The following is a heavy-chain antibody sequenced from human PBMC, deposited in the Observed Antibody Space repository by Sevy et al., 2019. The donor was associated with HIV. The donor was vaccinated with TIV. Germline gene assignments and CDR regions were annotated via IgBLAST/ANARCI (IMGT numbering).Heavy chain of an antibody. V-gene: IGHV3-11*01. CDR3: AGDQSYYGFRSGYYTGWFDS. CDR1: GFTFSHYY. J-gene: IGHJ5*01. D-gene: IGHD3-3*01. CDR2: ISSSGNTI. Sequence: GGSLRLSCAASGFTFSHYYMSWIRQAPGKGLEWVSYISSSGNTIYYTDSVKGRFTISRDNAKNSLYLQMDSLRAEDTAVYYCAGDQSYYGFRSGYYTGWFDSWGQGTLVTVSS.